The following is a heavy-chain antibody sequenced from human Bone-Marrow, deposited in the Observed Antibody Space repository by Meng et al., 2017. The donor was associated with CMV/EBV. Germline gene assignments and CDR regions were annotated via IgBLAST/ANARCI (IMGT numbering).Heavy chain of an antibody. CDR2: TYSGGST. Sequence: GESLKISYAASGFTVSSNYMSWVRQAPGKGLEWVSLTYSGGSTYYADSVKGRFTISRDTSKNTLYLQMNSLRSEDTAVYYCAREGVDTDMVRGDYHGMDVWGQGTTVTCSS. J-gene: IGHJ6*01. CDR1: GFTVSSNY. CDR3: AREGVDTDMVRGDYHGMDV. V-gene: IGHV3-66*02. D-gene: IGHD5-18*01.